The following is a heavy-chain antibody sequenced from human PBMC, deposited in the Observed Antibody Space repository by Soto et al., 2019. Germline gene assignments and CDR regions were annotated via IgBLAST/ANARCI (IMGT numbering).Heavy chain of an antibody. CDR2: ISWNSGSI. V-gene: IGHV3-9*01. CDR3: AQEGRRYDLWSGHLSY. D-gene: IGHD3-3*01. Sequence: EVQLVESGGGLVQPGRSLRLSCAASGFTFDDYAMHWVRQAPGKGLEWVSGISWNSGSIGYADSVKGRFTISRDNAKNSLYLQMNSLRAEDSALYFCAQEGRRYDLWSGHLSYWGQGPLVTLSS. CDR1: GFTFDDYA. J-gene: IGHJ4*02.